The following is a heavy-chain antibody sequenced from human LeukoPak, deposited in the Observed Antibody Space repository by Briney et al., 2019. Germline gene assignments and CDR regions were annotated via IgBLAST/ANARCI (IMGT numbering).Heavy chain of an antibody. CDR2: VSGSDDNT. J-gene: IGHJ4*02. D-gene: IGHD7-27*01. Sequence: GGSLRLSCEASGFTFSRSAMTWVRQAPGKGLEWVSSVSGSDDNTNYADSVKGRFTISSDNSKKVYLEMNSLRAEDTAVYYCAKFTGDAGYWGQGTLVTVSS. CDR3: AKFTGDAGY. V-gene: IGHV3-23*01. CDR1: GFTFSRSA.